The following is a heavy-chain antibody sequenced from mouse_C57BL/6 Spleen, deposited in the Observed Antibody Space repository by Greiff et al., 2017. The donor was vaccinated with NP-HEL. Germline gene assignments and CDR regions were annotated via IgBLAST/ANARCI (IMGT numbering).Heavy chain of an antibody. J-gene: IGHJ2*01. Sequence: VQLQQSGPGLVQPSPCLSISCTASGFSLTSYGVHWVRQSPGKGLEWLGVIWRGGSTAYNAAFISRLSISKDNSKSQVFFKMNSLQADDTAIDYCARNGGSCGGWGKGTTLTVSS. CDR2: IWRGGST. CDR1: GFSLTSYG. CDR3: ARNGGSCGG. V-gene: IGHV2-2*01.